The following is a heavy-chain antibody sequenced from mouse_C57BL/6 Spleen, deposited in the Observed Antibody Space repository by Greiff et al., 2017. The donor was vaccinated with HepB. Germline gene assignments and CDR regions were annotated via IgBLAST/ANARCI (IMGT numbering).Heavy chain of an antibody. V-gene: IGHV1-26*01. Sequence: EVQLQQSGPELVKPGASVKISCKASGYTFTDYYMNWVKQSHGKSLEWIGDINPNNGGTSYNQKFKGKATLTVDKSSSTAYMELRSLTSEDSAVYYCARIITTVPGFDYWGQGTTLTVSS. CDR1: GYTFTDYY. CDR3: ARIITTVPGFDY. D-gene: IGHD1-1*01. CDR2: INPNNGGT. J-gene: IGHJ2*01.